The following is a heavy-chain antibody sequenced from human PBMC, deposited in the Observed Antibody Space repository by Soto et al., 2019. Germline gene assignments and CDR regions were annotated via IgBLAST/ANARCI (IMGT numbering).Heavy chain of an antibody. J-gene: IGHJ5*02. D-gene: IGHD3-22*01. V-gene: IGHV1-69*12. Sequence: QVQLVQSGAEVKKPGSSVKVSCKASGGTFSTYTMSWVRQAPGQGLEWMGGIIPMFGTTTYAENFQGRVTITADESTSTAYMELTSLRSEDTAVYYCTRDLYYFDSSAYYGHNWFDPWGQGTRSPSPQ. CDR1: GGTFSTYT. CDR3: TRDLYYFDSSAYYGHNWFDP. CDR2: IIPMFGTT.